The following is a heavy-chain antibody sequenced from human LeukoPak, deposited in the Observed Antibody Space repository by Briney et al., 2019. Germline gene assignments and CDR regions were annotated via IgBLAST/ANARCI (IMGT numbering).Heavy chain of an antibody. CDR2: ISPTGGAI. J-gene: IGHJ4*02. Sequence: GGSLRLSCAASGFTFSTSGRNWVRQAPGRGLEWVSSISPTGGAIFYADSVRGRFTISRDSAKSSLFLQMNSLKAEDMALYFCASGIRERGFDSWGQGTLVTVSS. CDR1: GFTFSTSG. D-gene: IGHD1-1*01. V-gene: IGHV3-21*01. CDR3: ASGIRERGFDS.